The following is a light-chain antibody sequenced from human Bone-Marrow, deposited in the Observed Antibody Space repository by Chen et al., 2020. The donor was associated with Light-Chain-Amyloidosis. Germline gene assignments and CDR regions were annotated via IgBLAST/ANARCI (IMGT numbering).Light chain of an antibody. Sequence: YELTQPPSVSVSPGQTARINCSGHLLSKQYGDWYQQKPGQAPVVVLYRDTRRPSGIPERFSCSSSCTTVSVTISGVQTEDEPVYYFHAALCGGGNVFGTGTKVSVL. J-gene: IGLJ1*01. CDR1: LLSKQY. V-gene: IGLV3-25*02. CDR2: RDT. CDR3: HAALCGGGNV.